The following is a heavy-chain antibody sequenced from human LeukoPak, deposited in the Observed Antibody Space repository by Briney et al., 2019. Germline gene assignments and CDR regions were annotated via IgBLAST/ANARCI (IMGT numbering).Heavy chain of an antibody. D-gene: IGHD3-10*01. Sequence: ASVKVSCKASGYTFTCYYMHWVRQAPGQGLEWMGWINPNSGGTNSAQKFQGRVTMTRDTSISTAYMELSRLRSDDTAVYYCASWFGGRECLYFVYWGQGTLVTVSS. J-gene: IGHJ4*02. V-gene: IGHV1-2*02. CDR3: ASWFGGRECLYFVY. CDR2: INPNSGGT. CDR1: GYTFTCYY.